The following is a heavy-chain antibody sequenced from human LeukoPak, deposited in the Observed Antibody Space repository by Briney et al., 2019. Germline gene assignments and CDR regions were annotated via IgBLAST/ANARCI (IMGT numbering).Heavy chain of an antibody. V-gene: IGHV4-39*07. D-gene: IGHD3-16*01. J-gene: IGHJ4*02. CDR2: INHSGST. CDR3: ATNPDHTFGGVI. Sequence: SETLSLTCAVSGASISGSGYYLGWIRQPPGKGLEWIGEINHSGSTNYNSSLKSRVTISVDTSKNQFSLKLSSVTAADTAVYYCATNPDHTFGGVIWGQGTLVTVSS. CDR1: GASISGSGYY.